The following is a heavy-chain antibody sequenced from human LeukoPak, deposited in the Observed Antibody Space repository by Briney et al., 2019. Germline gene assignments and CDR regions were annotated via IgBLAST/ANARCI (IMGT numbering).Heavy chain of an antibody. CDR3: AGAPAFGVVTPFDY. V-gene: IGHV1-2*02. J-gene: IGHJ4*02. D-gene: IGHD3-3*01. Sequence: HVASVKVSCKASGYTFTGYYMHWVRQAPGQGLEWMGWINPNSGGTNYAQKFQGRVTMARDTSISTAYMELSRLRSDDTAVYYCAGAPAFGVVTPFDYWGQGTLVTVSS. CDR1: GYTFTGYY. CDR2: INPNSGGT.